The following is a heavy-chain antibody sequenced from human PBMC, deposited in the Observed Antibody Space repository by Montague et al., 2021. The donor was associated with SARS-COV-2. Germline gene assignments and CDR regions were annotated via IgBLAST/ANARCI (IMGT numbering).Heavy chain of an antibody. CDR3: LNYHGSGSYGDF. J-gene: IGHJ4*02. D-gene: IGHD3-10*01. Sequence: SLRLSCAASGFTFSTYGMTWVRQAPGKGLEWVSSISASAMRTHYPDSVEGRFTISRDNSKNTLYLQMSSLRAEDTAVYFCLNYHGSGSYGDFWGQGTLVTVSP. V-gene: IGHV3-23*01. CDR2: ISASAMRT. CDR1: GFTFSTYG.